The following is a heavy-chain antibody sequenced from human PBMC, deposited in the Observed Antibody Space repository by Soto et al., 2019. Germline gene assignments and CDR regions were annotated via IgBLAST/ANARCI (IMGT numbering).Heavy chain of an antibody. D-gene: IGHD5-18*01. V-gene: IGHV1-46*01. J-gene: IGHJ6*02. CDR1: GYTFTSYY. Sequence: ASVKVSCKASGYTFTSYYMHWVRQAPGQGLEWMGIINPSGGSTSYAQKFQGRVTMTRDTSTSTVYVELSSLRSEDTAVYYCARGPWIQLWLGYYYYYGMDVWGQGTTVTVSS. CDR3: ARGPWIQLWLGYYYYYGMDV. CDR2: INPSGGST.